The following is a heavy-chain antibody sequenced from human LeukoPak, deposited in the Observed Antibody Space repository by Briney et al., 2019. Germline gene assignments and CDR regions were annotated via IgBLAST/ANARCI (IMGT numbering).Heavy chain of an antibody. CDR3: ARPYYYDSRIDP. V-gene: IGHV4-30-4*01. D-gene: IGHD3-22*01. CDR1: GVSISSGDYY. Sequence: SETLSLTCTVSGVSISSGDYYWGWIRQPPGTGLEWIGYIYYSGSTYYNPSLKSRVTISVDTSKNQLSLKLSSVTAADTAVYYCARPYYYDSRIDPWGQGTLVTVSS. CDR2: IYYSGST. J-gene: IGHJ5*02.